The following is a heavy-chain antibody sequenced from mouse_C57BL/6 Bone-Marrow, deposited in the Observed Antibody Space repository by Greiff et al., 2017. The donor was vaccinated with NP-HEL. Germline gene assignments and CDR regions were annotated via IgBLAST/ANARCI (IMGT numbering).Heavy chain of an antibody. CDR1: GFTFSNYW. CDR2: IRLKSDNYAT. V-gene: IGHV6-3*01. D-gene: IGHD1-1*01. Sequence: EVKVEESGGGLVQPGGSMKLSCVASGFTFSNYWMNWVRQSPEKGLEWVAQIRLKSDNYATHYAESVKGRFTISRDDSKSSVYLQMNNLRAEDTGIYYCTGLYYYAYFDYWGQGTTLTVSS. CDR3: TGLYYYAYFDY. J-gene: IGHJ2*01.